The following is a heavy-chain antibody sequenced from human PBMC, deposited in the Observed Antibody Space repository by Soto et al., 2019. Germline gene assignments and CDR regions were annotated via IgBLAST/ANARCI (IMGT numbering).Heavy chain of an antibody. CDR2: IIPIFCTA. CDR1: GGTFSSYA. CDR3: ARSLYYDSNGYYSY. D-gene: IGHD3-22*01. V-gene: IGHV1-69*13. Sequence: SVKVSCKASGGTFSSYAISGVRQAPGQGLEWMGGIIPIFCTANYTQKFQGRVTITADESTSTAYMELSSVRSEDTAVYYCARSLYYDSNGYYSYWGQGTLVTVSS. J-gene: IGHJ4*02.